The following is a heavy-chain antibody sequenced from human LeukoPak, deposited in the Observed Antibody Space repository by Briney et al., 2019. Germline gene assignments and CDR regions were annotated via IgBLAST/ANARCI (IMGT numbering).Heavy chain of an antibody. V-gene: IGHV1-24*01. D-gene: IGHD5-18*01. CDR2: FDLVHRDT. CDR1: GYRFTELS. Sequence: GASVKVSCKVSGYRFTELSRHWVRQAPGKGLEWLGGFDLVHRDTIYAQKFQGRVTMTEDTSTDTSYMELSSLGSEDTAVYFCTAGRAYSLLDFWGQGTLVIVSS. CDR3: TAGRAYSLLDF. J-gene: IGHJ4*02.